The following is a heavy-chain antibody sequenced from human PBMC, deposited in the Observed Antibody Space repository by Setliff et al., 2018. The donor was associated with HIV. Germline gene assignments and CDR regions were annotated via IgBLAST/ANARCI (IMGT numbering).Heavy chain of an antibody. Sequence: GGSLRLSCGASGFTFSSYWMHWVRQVPGKGLMWVSQINNDETITNYTDSVKGRFTISRDNAKNSLYLQMNSLRAEDTAVYYCARDHRPYFYDKAWFDPWGQGTLVTVSS. J-gene: IGHJ5*02. D-gene: IGHD3-22*01. CDR3: ARDHRPYFYDKAWFDP. CDR1: GFTFSSYW. V-gene: IGHV3-74*01. CDR2: INNDETIT.